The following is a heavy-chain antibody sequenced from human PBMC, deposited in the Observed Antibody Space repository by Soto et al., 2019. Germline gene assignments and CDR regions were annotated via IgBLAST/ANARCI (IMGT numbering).Heavy chain of an antibody. Sequence: PGGSLRLSCAASGFTFSSYAMSWVRQAPGKGLEWVSTISGSDGSTYYADSVKGRFTISRDNSKNTLYLQMNSLRAEDTAIYYCAKSIVVVVADLTRAYYGMDVWGQGTTVTVSS. J-gene: IGHJ6*02. CDR2: ISGSDGST. D-gene: IGHD2-15*01. CDR3: AKSIVVVVADLTRAYYGMDV. V-gene: IGHV3-23*01. CDR1: GFTFSSYA.